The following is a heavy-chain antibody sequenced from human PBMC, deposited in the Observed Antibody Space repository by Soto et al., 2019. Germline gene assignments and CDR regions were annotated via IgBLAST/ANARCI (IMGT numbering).Heavy chain of an antibody. CDR3: ARVVRLTGDSRGYYFDY. V-gene: IGHV3-9*01. CDR2: ISWNSGSI. CDR1: GFTFDDYA. D-gene: IGHD7-27*01. Sequence: HPGGSLRLSCAASGFTFDDYAMHWVRQAPGKGLEWVSGISWNSGSIGYADSVKGRFTISRDNAKNSLYLQMNSLRAEDTAVYYCARVVRLTGDSRGYYFDYWGQGTLVTVSS. J-gene: IGHJ4*02.